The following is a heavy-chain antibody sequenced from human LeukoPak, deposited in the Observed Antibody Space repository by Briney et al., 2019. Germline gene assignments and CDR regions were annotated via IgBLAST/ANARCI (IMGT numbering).Heavy chain of an antibody. CDR1: GYTFTSFG. V-gene: IGHV1-18*01. Sequence: ASVKVSCKASGYTFTSFGLSWVRQAPGQGPEWMGWISAYNGNTKYAPKLQGRVTMTTDTPTSTGYMELRSLRSDDPAIYYCARTCPLLFCSSSFFDPWGQGTLVTVSS. CDR2: ISAYNGNT. CDR3: ARTCPLLFCSSSFFDP. D-gene: IGHD2-2*01. J-gene: IGHJ5*02.